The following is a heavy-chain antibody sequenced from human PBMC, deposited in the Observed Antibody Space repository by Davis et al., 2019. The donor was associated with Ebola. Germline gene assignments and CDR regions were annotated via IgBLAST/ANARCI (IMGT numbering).Heavy chain of an antibody. D-gene: IGHD1-1*01. V-gene: IGHV3-7*03. J-gene: IGHJ4*02. CDR1: GFTVSSNY. CDR2: IKQDGSEK. CDR3: ARRAFDNYYFDY. Sequence: GGSLRLSCPASGFTVSSNYMSWVRQAPGKGLEWVANIKQDGSEKYYVDSVKGRFTISRDNAKNSLYLQMDSLRAEDTAVYYCARRAFDNYYFDYWGQGTLVTVSS.